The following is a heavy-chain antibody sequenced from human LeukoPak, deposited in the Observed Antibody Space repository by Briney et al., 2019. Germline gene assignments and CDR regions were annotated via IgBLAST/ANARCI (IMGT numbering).Heavy chain of an antibody. CDR3: AKLGAVAGTNDAFDI. D-gene: IGHD6-19*01. V-gene: IGHV3-23*01. J-gene: IGHJ3*02. CDR1: GFTFSSYA. CDR2: ISGGGGST. Sequence: GGSLRLSCAASGFTFSSYAMSWVRQAPGKGLEGVSAISGGGGSTYYADSVKGRFTISRDNSTNTLYLQMNSLRAEDTAVYYCAKLGAVAGTNDAFDIWGQGTMVTVSS.